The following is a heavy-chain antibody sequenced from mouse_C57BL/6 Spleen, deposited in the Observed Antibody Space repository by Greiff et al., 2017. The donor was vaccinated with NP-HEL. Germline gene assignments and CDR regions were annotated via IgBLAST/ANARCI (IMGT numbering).Heavy chain of an antibody. J-gene: IGHJ4*01. CDR3: ALDSSGYDAMDY. D-gene: IGHD3-2*02. V-gene: IGHV1-22*01. CDR2: INPNNGGT. CDR1: GYTFTDYN. Sequence: VQLQQPGAELVRPGSSVKLSCKASGYTFTDYNMHWVKQSHGKSLEWIGYINPNNGGTSYNQKFKGKATLTVNKSSSTAYMELRSLTSEDSAVYYCALDSSGYDAMDYWGQGTSVTVSS.